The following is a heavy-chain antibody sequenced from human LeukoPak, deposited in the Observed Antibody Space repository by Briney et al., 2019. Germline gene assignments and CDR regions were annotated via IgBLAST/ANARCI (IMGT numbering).Heavy chain of an antibody. Sequence: ASVKVSCKASGYTFTGYYMHWVRQAPGQGLEWMGWINPNSGGTNYAQKFQGRVTMTRDTSISTAYMELSSLRSEDTAVYYCARASVPLLWFGELLHAWFDPWGQGTLVTVSS. CDR1: GYTFTGYY. J-gene: IGHJ5*02. V-gene: IGHV1-2*02. D-gene: IGHD3-10*01. CDR2: INPNSGGT. CDR3: ARASVPLLWFGELLHAWFDP.